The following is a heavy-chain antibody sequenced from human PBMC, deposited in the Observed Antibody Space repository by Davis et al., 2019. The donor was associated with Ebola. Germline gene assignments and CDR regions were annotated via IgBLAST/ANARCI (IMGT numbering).Heavy chain of an antibody. V-gene: IGHV3-21*06. CDR3: ARRGYSGLSSGMDV. Sequence: SVKGRFTISRDNAKNSLSLQMNSLRADDTAMYYCARRGYSGLSSGMDVWGKGTTVTVSS. J-gene: IGHJ6*04. D-gene: IGHD5-12*01.